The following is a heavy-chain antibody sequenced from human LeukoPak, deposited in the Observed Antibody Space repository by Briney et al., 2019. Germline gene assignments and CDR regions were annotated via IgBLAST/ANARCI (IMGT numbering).Heavy chain of an antibody. Sequence: PWASVKVSCKASGGTFSSYAISWVRQAPGQGLEWMGGIIPIFGTANYAQKFQGRVTITADESTSTVYMELSSLRSEDTAVYYCARDRSRITIFGVVTHYYYYMDVWGKGTTVTVSS. V-gene: IGHV1-69*13. CDR1: GGTFSSYA. CDR3: ARDRSRITIFGVVTHYYYYMDV. CDR2: IIPIFGTA. D-gene: IGHD3-3*01. J-gene: IGHJ6*03.